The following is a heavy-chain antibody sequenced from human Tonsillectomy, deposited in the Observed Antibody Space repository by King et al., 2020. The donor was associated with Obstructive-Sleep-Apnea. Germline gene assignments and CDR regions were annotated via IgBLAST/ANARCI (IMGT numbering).Heavy chain of an antibody. V-gene: IGHV3-48*04. J-gene: IGHJ5*02. Sequence: VQLVESGGGLVQPGGSLRLSCAASGFTFSSSDMHWARQAPGKGLEWVSYISTGSDTTHYADSVQGRFTISRDNAQNSLFLQMNSLRAEDTAVYYCVRDWFSSSWTWFAPWGQGTLVTVSS. CDR1: GFTFSSSD. D-gene: IGHD6-13*01. CDR2: ISTGSDTT. CDR3: VRDWFSSSWTWFAP.